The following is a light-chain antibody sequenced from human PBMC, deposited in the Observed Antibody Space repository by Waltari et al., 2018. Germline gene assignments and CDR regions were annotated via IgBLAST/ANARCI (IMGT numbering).Light chain of an antibody. CDR1: SSNTGAGSA. CDR2: GNT. V-gene: IGLV1-40*01. Sequence: QSVLTQPPSVSGAPGQRVTISCTGSSSNTGAGSAVHWYKQLPGRAPKVLIYGNTNRPSGVPDRFSGSKSGTSASLAITGLQAEDEADYYCQSYDNSLTAWVFGGGTKLTVL. CDR3: QSYDNSLTAWV. J-gene: IGLJ3*02.